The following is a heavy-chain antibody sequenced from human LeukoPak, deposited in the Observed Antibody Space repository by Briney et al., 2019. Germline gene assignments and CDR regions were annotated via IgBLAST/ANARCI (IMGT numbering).Heavy chain of an antibody. CDR3: ARGGTMVRGVGLDP. V-gene: IGHV3-21*01. Sequence: GGSLRLSYAASGFTFSSYSMNWVRQAPGKGLEWVSSISSSSSYIYYADSVKGRFTISRDNAKNSLYLQMNSLRAEDTAVYYCARGGTMVRGVGLDPWGQGTLVTVSS. CDR2: ISSSSSYI. J-gene: IGHJ5*02. D-gene: IGHD3-10*01. CDR1: GFTFSSYS.